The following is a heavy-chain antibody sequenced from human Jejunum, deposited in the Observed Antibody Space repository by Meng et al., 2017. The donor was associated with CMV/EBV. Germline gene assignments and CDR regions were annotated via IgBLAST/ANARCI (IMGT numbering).Heavy chain of an antibody. CDR2: INWDDDK. CDR1: GFSLSTSEVG. CDR3: ALFTRSWFDP. J-gene: IGHJ5*02. V-gene: IGHV2-5*02. Sequence: TVQGGGPRPVKPPQPITLTWTFSGFSLSTSEVGVGWIRQPAGKALEWLAVINWDDDKRYSPSLKSRLTITKDTSKNQVVLTLTNMDPVDTATYYCALFTRSWFDPWGQGTLVTVSS. D-gene: IGHD2-2*01.